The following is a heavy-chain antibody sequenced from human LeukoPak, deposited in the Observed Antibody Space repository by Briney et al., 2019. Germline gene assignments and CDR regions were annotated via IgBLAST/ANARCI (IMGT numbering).Heavy chain of an antibody. CDR1: GYTFTSYY. J-gene: IGHJ4*02. Sequence: ASVKVSCKASGYTFTSYYIQWVRQAPGQGLEWMGIINPSDGSTRYTQKFQGRVTMTRDMSTSTAYMELSSLRSEGTAVYYCAREGGSGPLDYWGQGTLVTVSS. D-gene: IGHD1-14*01. CDR2: INPSDGST. CDR3: AREGGSGPLDY. V-gene: IGHV1-46*01.